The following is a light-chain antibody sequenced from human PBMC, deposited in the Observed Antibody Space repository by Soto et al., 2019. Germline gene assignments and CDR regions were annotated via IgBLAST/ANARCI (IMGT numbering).Light chain of an antibody. CDR1: SSDVGAYNY. Sequence: QSVLTQPASVSGSLGQSITISCSGTSSDVGAYNYVSWYQQYPGKAPKLMIYHVTDRPSGVSNRFSGSKSGNTASLTISWLQAEDEADYYCCSYTTSNTFGFGTGTKVTVL. CDR3: CSYTTSNTFG. V-gene: IGLV2-14*01. CDR2: HVT. J-gene: IGLJ1*01.